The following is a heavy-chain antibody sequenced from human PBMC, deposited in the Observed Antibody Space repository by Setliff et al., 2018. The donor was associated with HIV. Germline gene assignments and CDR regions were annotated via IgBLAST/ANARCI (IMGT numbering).Heavy chain of an antibody. CDR3: TRPEISHPPTAFDI. CDR2: IIPIFGTA. CDR1: GGTFSTYT. Sequence: SVKVSCKASGGTFSTYTISWVRQAPGQGLEWMGGIIPIFGTANYAQKFQGRVTITADESTSTAYMELSSLRSEDTAVYYCTRPEISHPPTAFDIWGQGTLVTVSS. V-gene: IGHV1-69*13. J-gene: IGHJ4*02. D-gene: IGHD3-9*01.